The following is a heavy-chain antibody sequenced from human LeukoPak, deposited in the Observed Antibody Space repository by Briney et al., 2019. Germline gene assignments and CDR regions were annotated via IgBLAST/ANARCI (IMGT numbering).Heavy chain of an antibody. J-gene: IGHJ6*03. CDR2: ISSSSSTI. Sequence: PGGSLRLSCAAPGFTFSSYSMNWVRQAPGKGLEWVSYISSSSSTIYYADSVKGRFTISRDNAKNSLYLQMNSLRAEDTAVYYCARDGERAPYYYYYMDVWGKGTTVTVSS. D-gene: IGHD1-1*01. V-gene: IGHV3-48*01. CDR3: ARDGERAPYYYYYMDV. CDR1: GFTFSSYS.